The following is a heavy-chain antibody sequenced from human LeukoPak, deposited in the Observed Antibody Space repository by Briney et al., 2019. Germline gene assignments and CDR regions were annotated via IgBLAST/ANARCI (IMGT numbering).Heavy chain of an antibody. D-gene: IGHD3-22*01. V-gene: IGHV3-30*18. CDR1: GFTFSSYG. CDR3: AKDRGYYDSSGYFVASYADY. J-gene: IGHJ4*02. Sequence: PGGSLRLSCAASGFTFSSYGMHWVRQAPGKGLEWVAVISYDGSNKYYADSVKGRFTISRDNSKNTLYLQMNSLRAEDTAVYYRAKDRGYYDSSGYFVASYADYWGQGTLVTVSS. CDR2: ISYDGSNK.